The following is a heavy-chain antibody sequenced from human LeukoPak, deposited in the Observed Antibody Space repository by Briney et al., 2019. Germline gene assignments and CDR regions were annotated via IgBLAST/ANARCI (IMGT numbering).Heavy chain of an antibody. J-gene: IGHJ4*02. Sequence: GGSLKPSRAVSGFTFSGSAMHWVRQASGKGLEWVGRIRSKANGYATAYAASVKGKFTISRDDSKNTAYLQMNSLKAEDTAVYYCTRSTSDSSSSRFDYWGQGALVTVSS. CDR1: GFTFSGSA. CDR2: IRSKANGYAT. V-gene: IGHV3-73*01. D-gene: IGHD3-22*01. CDR3: TRSTSDSSSSRFDY.